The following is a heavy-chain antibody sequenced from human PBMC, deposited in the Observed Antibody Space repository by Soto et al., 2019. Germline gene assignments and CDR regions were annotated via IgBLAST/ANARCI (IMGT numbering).Heavy chain of an antibody. CDR2: IYSGGST. D-gene: IGHD1-7*01. J-gene: IGHJ6*02. Sequence: GSLRLSCAASGFTVSSNYMSWVRQAPGKGLEWASVIYSGGSTYYADSVKGRFTISRDNSKNTLYLQMNSLRAEDTAVYYCARDGDWNSGHYYYYGMDVWGQGTTVTVSS. V-gene: IGHV3-53*01. CDR1: GFTVSSNY. CDR3: ARDGDWNSGHYYYYGMDV.